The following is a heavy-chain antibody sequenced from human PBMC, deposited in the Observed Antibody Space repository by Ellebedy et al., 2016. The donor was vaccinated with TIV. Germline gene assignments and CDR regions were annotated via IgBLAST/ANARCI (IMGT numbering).Heavy chain of an antibody. Sequence: GESLKISCAASGFTVNSNYLSWVRQASGKGLEWVSVIYSDGSTYYADSVKGRFTISTDISSNTLHLQMNSLRAEDTAVYYCARHIGSYWGFHAFDIWGQGTMVTVSS. D-gene: IGHD1-26*01. CDR2: IYSDGST. CDR1: GFTVNSNY. V-gene: IGHV3-66*04. CDR3: ARHIGSYWGFHAFDI. J-gene: IGHJ3*02.